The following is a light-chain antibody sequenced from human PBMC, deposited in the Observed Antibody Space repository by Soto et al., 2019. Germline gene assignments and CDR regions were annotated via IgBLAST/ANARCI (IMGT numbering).Light chain of an antibody. CDR2: AAS. Sequence: DFQMTQSPSSLSAFVGDRVTIPCLASQSIGKFLNWYQQKPGTAPKLLIYAASSLLSGVPSRFSGSGSGTNFTLTISGLQPEDSATYYCQQNYDTPITCGQGTRLEIK. CDR3: QQNYDTPIT. J-gene: IGKJ5*01. V-gene: IGKV1-39*01. CDR1: QSIGKF.